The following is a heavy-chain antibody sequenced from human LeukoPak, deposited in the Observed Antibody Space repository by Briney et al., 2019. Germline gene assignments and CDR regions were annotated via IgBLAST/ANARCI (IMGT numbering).Heavy chain of an antibody. CDR2: IYTSGST. CDR1: GGSISSGSYY. D-gene: IGHD7-27*01. V-gene: IGHV4-61*02. CDR3: ASRKLGNDY. Sequence: PSQTLSLTCTVSGGSISSGSYYWSWIRQPAGKGLEWIGRIYTSGSTNYNPSLKSRVTISADTSQNQFSLKLSSVTAADTAMYYCASRKLGNDYWGQGTLVTVSS. J-gene: IGHJ4*02.